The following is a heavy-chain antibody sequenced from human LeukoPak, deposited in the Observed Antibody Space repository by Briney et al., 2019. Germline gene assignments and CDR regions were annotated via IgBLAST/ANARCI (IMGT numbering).Heavy chain of an antibody. Sequence: SETLSLTCAAYGGSFSGYYWSWIRQPPGKGLEWIGEINHSGSTNYNPSLKSRVTISVDTSKNQFSLKLSSVTAADTAVYYCARAEVSLDYWGQGTLVTVSS. CDR2: INHSGST. CDR1: GGSFSGYY. CDR3: ARAEVSLDY. V-gene: IGHV4-34*01. D-gene: IGHD3-16*02. J-gene: IGHJ4*02.